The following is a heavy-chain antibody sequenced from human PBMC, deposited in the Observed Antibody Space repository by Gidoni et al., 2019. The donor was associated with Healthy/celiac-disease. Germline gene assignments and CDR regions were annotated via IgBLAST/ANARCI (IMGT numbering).Heavy chain of an antibody. J-gene: IGHJ4*02. V-gene: IGHV3-21*01. CDR3: ASLGASAAAPFDY. CDR1: GFTFSSYS. Sequence: EVQLAESGGGPVKPGGSLSLPCAASGFTFSSYSMNWVRHAPGKGLEWVSSISSSSSYIYYADSVKGRFTISRDNAKNSLYLQMNSLRAEDTAVYYCASLGASAAAPFDYWGQGTLVTVSS. CDR2: ISSSSSYI. D-gene: IGHD3-16*01.